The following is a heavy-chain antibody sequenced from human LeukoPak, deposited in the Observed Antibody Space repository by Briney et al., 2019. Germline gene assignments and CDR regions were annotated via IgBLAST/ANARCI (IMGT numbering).Heavy chain of an antibody. J-gene: IGHJ3*02. CDR2: INSDGSST. CDR3: ARVGGSNAFDI. Sequence: PGGSLRLSCAASGFTFSSYWVHWVRHAPGKGLVWVSPINSDGSSTSYADSVKGRFTISRDNANNTLSLQMNSLRAEDTAVYYCARVGGSNAFDIWGQGTMVTVSS. D-gene: IGHD1-26*01. V-gene: IGHV3-74*01. CDR1: GFTFSSYW.